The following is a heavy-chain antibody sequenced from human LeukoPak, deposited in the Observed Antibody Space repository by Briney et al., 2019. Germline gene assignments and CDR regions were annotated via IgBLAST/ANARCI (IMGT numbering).Heavy chain of an antibody. CDR2: IYSGGST. CDR3: ARAGRSAGTSGLVVY. J-gene: IGHJ4*02. V-gene: IGHV3-53*01. D-gene: IGHD6-13*01. CDR1: GFTVSSNY. Sequence: GGSLRLSCAASGFTVSSNYMSWVRQAPGKGLEWVSVIYSGGSTYYADSVKGRFTISRDNSENTLYPQMNSLRAEDTAVYYCARAGRSAGTSGLVVYWGQGTLVTVSS.